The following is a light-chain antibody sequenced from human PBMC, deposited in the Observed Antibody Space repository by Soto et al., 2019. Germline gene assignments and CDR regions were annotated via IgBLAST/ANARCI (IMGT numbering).Light chain of an antibody. CDR2: DAS. V-gene: IGKV3-15*01. CDR1: QSVGGN. J-gene: IGKJ2*01. Sequence: EIVMTQSPATLSVSPGERATLSCRAGQSVGGNLAWYQQRPGRAPRLLIYDASTRATDIPARFSGSGSGTEFTLTISSLQSEDFALYYCQQYNNWPLYTFGQGTKLEIK. CDR3: QQYNNWPLYT.